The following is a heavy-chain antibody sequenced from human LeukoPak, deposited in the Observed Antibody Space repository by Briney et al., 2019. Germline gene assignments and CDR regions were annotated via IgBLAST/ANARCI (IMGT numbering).Heavy chain of an antibody. CDR2: ISWDGGST. CDR3: AKDSGSSSGGEYYFDY. D-gene: IGHD1-26*01. CDR1: GFTFDDYA. Sequence: PGGSLRLSCAASGFTFDDYAMHWVRQAPGKGLEWVSLISWDGGSTYYADSVKGRFTISRDNSKNSLYLQMNSLRAEDTALYYCAKDSGSSSGGEYYFDYWGQGTLVTVSS. J-gene: IGHJ4*02. V-gene: IGHV3-43D*03.